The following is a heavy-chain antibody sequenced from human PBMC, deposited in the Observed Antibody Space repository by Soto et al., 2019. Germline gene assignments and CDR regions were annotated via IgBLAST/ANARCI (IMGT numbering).Heavy chain of an antibody. CDR1: GVTFSKYW. V-gene: IGHV3-7*01. CDR2: IKEDGSEK. CDR3: ARESRFLEWESRDWFDF. Sequence: GGSLRLSCADSGVTFSKYWMSWVRQAPGKGLEWLAQIKEDGSEKYYVDSVRGRFTISRDNAKNSLYLQMNNLRVEDTAVYYCARESRFLEWESRDWFDFWGQGTLVTVSS. J-gene: IGHJ5*01. D-gene: IGHD3-3*01.